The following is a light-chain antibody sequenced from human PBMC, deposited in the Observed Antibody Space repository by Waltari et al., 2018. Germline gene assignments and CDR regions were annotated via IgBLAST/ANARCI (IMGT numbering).Light chain of an antibody. V-gene: IGLV2-18*01. Sequence: QSALTQPPSVSGSPGQSVTISCTGTSSDVGSYNRVSWYQQPPGTAPKLMIYEVSNLPSGVPDRFSGSKSGNTASLTISGLQAEDEADYYCSLYTSSSTYVFGTGTKVTVL. CDR2: EVS. J-gene: IGLJ1*01. CDR3: SLYTSSSTYV. CDR1: SSDVGSYNR.